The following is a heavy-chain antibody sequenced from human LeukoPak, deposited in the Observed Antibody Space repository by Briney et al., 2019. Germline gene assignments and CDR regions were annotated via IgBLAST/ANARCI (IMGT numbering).Heavy chain of an antibody. J-gene: IGHJ4*02. V-gene: IGHV1-2*02. CDR1: GYTFTGYY. D-gene: IGHD5-12*01. CDR2: INPNSGGT. Sequence: GASVKVSCKASGYTFTGYYMHWVRQAPGQGLEGMGWINPNSGGTNYAQKFQGRVTMTRDTSISTAYMELSRLRSDDTAVYYCARASHRGYSGYAPSDYWGQGTLVTVSS. CDR3: ARASHRGYSGYAPSDY.